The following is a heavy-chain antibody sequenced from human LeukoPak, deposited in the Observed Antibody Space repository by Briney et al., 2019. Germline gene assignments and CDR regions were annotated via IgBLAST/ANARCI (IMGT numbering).Heavy chain of an antibody. D-gene: IGHD3-22*01. V-gene: IGHV3-30-3*01. CDR1: GFTFSSYA. CDR3: ARTTYYYDSSGYLDY. J-gene: IGHJ4*02. Sequence: GGSLRLSCAASGFTFSSYAMHWVRQAPGKGLEGVAVISDDGSNKDYADSVKGRFTISRDNSKNTLYLQMNSLRAEDTAVYYCARTTYYYDSSGYLDYWGQGTLVTVSS. CDR2: ISDDGSNK.